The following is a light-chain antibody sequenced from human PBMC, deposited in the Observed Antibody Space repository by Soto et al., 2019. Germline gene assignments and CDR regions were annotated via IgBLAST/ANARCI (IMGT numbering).Light chain of an antibody. CDR1: QGISSY. V-gene: IGKV1-9*01. Sequence: DIQLTQSPSFLSASVGDRVTITCRASQGISSYLAWYQQKPGKAPKLLIYGASTLQSGVPSRFGGSGSGTDFTLTISSLQPEDFATYYCQQSYSPPPGTFGQGTRLEIK. CDR3: QQSYSPPPGT. J-gene: IGKJ5*01. CDR2: GAS.